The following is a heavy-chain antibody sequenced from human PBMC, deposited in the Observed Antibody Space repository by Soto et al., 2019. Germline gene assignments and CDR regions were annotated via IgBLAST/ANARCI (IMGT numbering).Heavy chain of an antibody. CDR2: ISYDGTDE. V-gene: IGHV3-30*03. CDR1: GFSFSSYG. D-gene: IGHD3-22*01. Sequence: GGSLRLSCAASGFSFSSYGMHWVRQAPGKGLEWVAMISYDGTDEYYADSVKGRFTISRDNSKNAVYLQMNSLRAEDTAVYYCARESGYTMNLDYWGQGTLVTVSS. J-gene: IGHJ4*02. CDR3: ARESGYTMNLDY.